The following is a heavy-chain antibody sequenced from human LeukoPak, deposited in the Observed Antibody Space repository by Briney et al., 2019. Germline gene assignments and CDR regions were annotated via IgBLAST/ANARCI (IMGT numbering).Heavy chain of an antibody. CDR1: GGSITSYY. CDR2: MYYSGST. V-gene: IGHV4-59*01. J-gene: IGHJ4*02. Sequence: SETLSLTCTVSGGSITSYYWSWIRQPPGKGLEWIGYMYYSGSTNYNPSLKSRVTISVDTSKNQSSLKLSSVTAADTAVYYCARAGYDSSGYYYTVFDYWGQGTLVTVSS. CDR3: ARAGYDSSGYYYTVFDY. D-gene: IGHD3-22*01.